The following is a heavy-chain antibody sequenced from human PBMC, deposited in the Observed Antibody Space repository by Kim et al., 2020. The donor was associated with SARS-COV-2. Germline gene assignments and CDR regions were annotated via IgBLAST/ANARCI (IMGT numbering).Heavy chain of an antibody. CDR2: ISYDGSNK. J-gene: IGHJ4*02. CDR3: ARAYYYDSSGYYTIDY. Sequence: GGSLRLSCAASGFTFSSYAMHWVRQAPGKGLEWVAVISYDGSNKYYADSVKGRFTISRDNSKKTLYVQLNSLRAEDTAVYYCARAYYYDSSGYYTIDYWGQGTLVTVSS. V-gene: IGHV3-30-3*01. CDR1: GFTFSSYA. D-gene: IGHD3-22*01.